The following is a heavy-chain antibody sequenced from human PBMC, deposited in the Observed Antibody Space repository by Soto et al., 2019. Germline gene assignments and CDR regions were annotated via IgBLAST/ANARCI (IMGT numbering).Heavy chain of an antibody. J-gene: IGHJ6*02. Sequence: ASVKVSCKASGYTFTSYGISWVRQAPGQGLEWMGWISAYNGNTNYAQKLQGRVTMTTDTSTSTAYMELRSLRSDDTAVYYCARDPRPAVLGNLVLTRYYYYYGMDVWGQGTTVTVSS. CDR2: ISAYNGNT. CDR1: GYTFTSYG. CDR3: ARDPRPAVLGNLVLTRYYYYYGMDV. D-gene: IGHD6-19*01. V-gene: IGHV1-18*01.